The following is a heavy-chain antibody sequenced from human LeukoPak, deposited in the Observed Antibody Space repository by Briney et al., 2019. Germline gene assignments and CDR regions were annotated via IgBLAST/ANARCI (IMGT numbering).Heavy chain of an antibody. CDR2: IYYSGST. CDR1: GGSISSYY. V-gene: IGHV4-59*12. D-gene: IGHD4-17*01. Sequence: SETLSLTCTVSGGSISSYYWSWIRQPSGKGLEWIGYIYYSGSTNYNPSLKSRVTISVDTSKRQFPLKLSSVTAADTAVYYCASSYGYWYYFDYWGQGTLVTVSS. CDR3: ASSYGYWYYFDY. J-gene: IGHJ4*02.